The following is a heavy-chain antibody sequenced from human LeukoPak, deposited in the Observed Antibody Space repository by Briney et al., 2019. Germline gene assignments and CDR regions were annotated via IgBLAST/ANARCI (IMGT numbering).Heavy chain of an antibody. CDR2: INPTGGST. CDR1: GYTFTSYY. Sequence: ASVKVSCKASGYTFTSYYIHWVRQAPGQGLEWVGMINPTGGSTSYAQRFQGRVTMTTDTSTSTVYMELSSLGSEDTAVYYCARERRSWGEDFWGQGTLVTVSS. D-gene: IGHD6-13*01. J-gene: IGHJ4*02. V-gene: IGHV1-46*01. CDR3: ARERRSWGEDF.